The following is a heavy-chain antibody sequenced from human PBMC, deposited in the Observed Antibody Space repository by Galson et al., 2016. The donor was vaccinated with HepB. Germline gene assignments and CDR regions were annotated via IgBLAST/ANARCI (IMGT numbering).Heavy chain of an antibody. Sequence: SLRLSCAASGLSVGANYMTWVRQAPGKGLDWVSVIYDNGETYYGDSVRGRFTIYRDNSKNTLYLQMSSLRAGDTAVYYCAKSLIGTHHYYYYGMDVWGQGTTVTVSS. V-gene: IGHV3-53*01. CDR1: GLSVGANY. CDR2: IYDNGET. D-gene: IGHD3-10*01. J-gene: IGHJ6*02. CDR3: AKSLIGTHHYYYYGMDV.